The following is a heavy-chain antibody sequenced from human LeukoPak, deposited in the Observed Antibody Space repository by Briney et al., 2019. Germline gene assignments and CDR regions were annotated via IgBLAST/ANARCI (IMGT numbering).Heavy chain of an antibody. CDR3: AKDDLWFRFDY. CDR2: IYSGGST. Sequence: PGGSLRLSCAASGFTVSSNYMSWVRQAPGKGLEWVSVIYSGGSTYYADSVKGRFTISRDNSKNTLYLQMNSLRAEDTAVYYCAKDDLWFRFDYWGQGTLVTVSS. V-gene: IGHV3-66*02. D-gene: IGHD3-10*01. J-gene: IGHJ4*02. CDR1: GFTVSSNY.